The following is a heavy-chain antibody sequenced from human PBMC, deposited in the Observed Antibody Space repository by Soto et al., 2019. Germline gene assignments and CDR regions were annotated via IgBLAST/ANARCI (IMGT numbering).Heavy chain of an antibody. V-gene: IGHV1-69*01. Sequence: QVQLVQSGAEVKKPGSSVKVSCKASGGTFSSYAISWVRQAPGQGLEWMGGIIPIFGTANYAQKFQGRVTITADESTSTAYMELSSLRSEDTAVYYCASSWGVGAASPTYYYYYGMDVWGQGTTVTVSS. CDR1: GGTFSSYA. CDR2: IIPIFGTA. J-gene: IGHJ6*02. D-gene: IGHD1-26*01. CDR3: ASSWGVGAASPTYYYYYGMDV.